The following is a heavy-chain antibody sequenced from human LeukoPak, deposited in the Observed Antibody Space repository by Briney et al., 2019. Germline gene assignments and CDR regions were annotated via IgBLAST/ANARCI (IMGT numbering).Heavy chain of an antibody. Sequence: GASVKVSCKASGGTFSSYAISWVRQAPGQGLEWMGGIIPIFGTANYAQKFQGRVTITADESTSTAYMELSSLRSEDTAVYYCAREQWLAGRWFDPWGQGTLVTVSS. V-gene: IGHV1-69*01. D-gene: IGHD6-19*01. CDR3: AREQWLAGRWFDP. J-gene: IGHJ5*02. CDR1: GGTFSSYA. CDR2: IIPIFGTA.